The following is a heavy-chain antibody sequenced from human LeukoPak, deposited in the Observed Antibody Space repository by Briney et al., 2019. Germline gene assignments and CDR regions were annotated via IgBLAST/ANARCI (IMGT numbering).Heavy chain of an antibody. J-gene: IGHJ4*02. D-gene: IGHD3-22*01. Sequence: GGSLRLSCAASGITLSNDGMSWVRQAPGKGLEWVAGICDSGGRTNSADSVKGRFTISRDNPKNTLYLQMNSLRAEDTAVYFCAKRGVVIRVILVGFHKEAYYFDSWGQGALVTVSS. V-gene: IGHV3-23*01. CDR3: AKRGVVIRVILVGFHKEAYYFDS. CDR1: GITLSNDG. CDR2: ICDSGGRT.